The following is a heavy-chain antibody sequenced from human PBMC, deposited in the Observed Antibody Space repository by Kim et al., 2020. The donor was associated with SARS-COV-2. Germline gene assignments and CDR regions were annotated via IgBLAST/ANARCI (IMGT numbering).Heavy chain of an antibody. CDR3: ARDFRLLWFGEALTGTAFDY. Sequence: GGSLRLSCAASGFTFSSYAMHWVRQAPGKGLEWVAVISYDGSNKYYADSVKGRFTISRHNSKNTLYLQMNSLRAEDTAVYYCARDFRLLWFGEALTGTAFDYWGQGTLVTVSS. J-gene: IGHJ4*02. D-gene: IGHD3-10*01. V-gene: IGHV3-30*04. CDR1: GFTFSSYA. CDR2: ISYDGSNK.